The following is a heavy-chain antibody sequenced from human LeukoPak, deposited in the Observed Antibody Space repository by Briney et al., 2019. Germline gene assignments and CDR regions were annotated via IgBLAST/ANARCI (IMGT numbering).Heavy chain of an antibody. CDR2: IIPDGTTQ. V-gene: IGHV3-7*01. J-gene: IGHJ5*02. CDR3: ADVDANA. Sequence: GGSLRLSCAASGFTFSDYWMSWVRQAPGKGLEWVASIIPDGTTQYYVDSMKGRFTISRDNAKNSLYLQVNSLRVEDTAVYYCADVDANAWGQGTLVTVSS. D-gene: IGHD2-15*01. CDR1: GFTFSDYW.